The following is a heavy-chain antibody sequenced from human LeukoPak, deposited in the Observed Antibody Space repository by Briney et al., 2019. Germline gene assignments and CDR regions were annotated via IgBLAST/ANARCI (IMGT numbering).Heavy chain of an antibody. J-gene: IGHJ6*04. CDR1: GFSLSSYN. D-gene: IGHD3-10*02. CDR2: ISNSGDNT. V-gene: IGHV3-23*01. Sequence: GSLRLSCVASGFSLSSYNMNWVRQAPGKGLEWVSAISNSGDNTYYADSVKGRFTISRDNSKNTLYLQMNSLRAEDTAVYYCAELGITMIGGVWGKGTTVTISS. CDR3: AELGITMIGGV.